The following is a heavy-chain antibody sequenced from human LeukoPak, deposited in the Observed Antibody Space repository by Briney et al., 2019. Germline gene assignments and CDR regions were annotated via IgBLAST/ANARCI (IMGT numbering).Heavy chain of an antibody. D-gene: IGHD6-13*01. J-gene: IGHJ3*02. CDR1: GFTFSSYE. Sequence: GGSLRLSCAASGFTFSSYEMNWVRQGPGKGLEWISYITTTDTTKYYTDSVKGRFTISRDNAKNSLYLKMHSLRAEATAVYYCARGVFVLDIWGQGTVVTVSS. CDR2: ITTTDTTK. V-gene: IGHV3-48*03. CDR3: ARGVFVLDI.